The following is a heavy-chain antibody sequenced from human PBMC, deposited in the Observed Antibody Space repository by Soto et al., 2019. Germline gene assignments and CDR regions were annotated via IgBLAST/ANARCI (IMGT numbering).Heavy chain of an antibody. J-gene: IGHJ4*02. CDR3: ARGGVTYGELIGY. D-gene: IGHD3-10*01. CDR2: INSDGSTT. Sequence: PGGSLSLSCAASGFTVSGSCLHWIRQAPGKGLVWVSHINSDGSTTNYADSVKGRFTISRYNTKNTLYLQMHSLRAEDTAVYYCARGGVTYGELIGYWGQGTLVTVSS. V-gene: IGHV3-74*01. CDR1: GFTVSGSC.